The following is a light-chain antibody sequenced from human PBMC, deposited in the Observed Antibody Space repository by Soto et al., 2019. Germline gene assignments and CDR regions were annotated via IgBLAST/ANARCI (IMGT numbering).Light chain of an antibody. CDR2: GNS. CDR1: SSNIGAGYD. CDR3: QSYDSSLSGDV. J-gene: IGLJ1*01. Sequence: QAVVTQPPSVSGAPGQRVTISCTGSSSNIGAGYDVNWYQQLPGTAPKFLIYGNSNRPSGVPDRFSGSKSGTSASLAITGLQAEDEADYYCQSYDSSLSGDVFGTGTQLTVL. V-gene: IGLV1-40*01.